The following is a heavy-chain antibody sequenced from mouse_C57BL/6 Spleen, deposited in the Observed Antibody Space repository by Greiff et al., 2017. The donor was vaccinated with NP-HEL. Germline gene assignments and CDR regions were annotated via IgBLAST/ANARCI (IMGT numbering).Heavy chain of an antibody. CDR2: ISNGGGST. V-gene: IGHV5-12*01. Sequence: EVQRVESGGGLVQPGGSLKLSCAASGFTFSDYYMYWVRQTPEKRLEWVAYISNGGGSTYYPDTVKGRFTISRDNAKNTLYLQMSRLKSEDTAMYYCARQGDYDGAMDYWGQGTSVTVSS. D-gene: IGHD2-4*01. CDR1: GFTFSDYY. J-gene: IGHJ4*01. CDR3: ARQGDYDGAMDY.